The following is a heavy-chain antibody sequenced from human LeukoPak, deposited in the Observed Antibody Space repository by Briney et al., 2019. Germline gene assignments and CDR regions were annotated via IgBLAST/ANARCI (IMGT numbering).Heavy chain of an antibody. V-gene: IGHV3-21*01. CDR1: GFTFSSYS. CDR2: ISSSSSYI. D-gene: IGHD3-10*01. CDR3: ARWSLLWFGEGDRLNAFDI. Sequence: PGGSLRLSCAASGFTFSSYSMNWVRQAPGKGLEWVSSISSSSSYIYYADSVKGRFTISRDNAKNSLYLQMNSLRAEDTAVYYCARWSLLWFGEGDRLNAFDIWGQGTMVTVSS. J-gene: IGHJ3*02.